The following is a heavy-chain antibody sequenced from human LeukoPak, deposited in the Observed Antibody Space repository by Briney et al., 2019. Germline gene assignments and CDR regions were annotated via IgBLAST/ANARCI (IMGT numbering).Heavy chain of an antibody. D-gene: IGHD2-15*01. CDR3: AKAPVTTCSGAYCYPFDY. Sequence: GGSLRLSCAASGFTLSSYAMSWVRQGPGKGLEWVSAISVSGNTYHADSVKGRFTISRDSSKNTLYLQMNSLRAADAAVYYCAKAPVTTCSGAYCYPFDYWSQGTLVTVSS. CDR2: ISVSGNT. J-gene: IGHJ4*02. V-gene: IGHV3-23*01. CDR1: GFTLSSYA.